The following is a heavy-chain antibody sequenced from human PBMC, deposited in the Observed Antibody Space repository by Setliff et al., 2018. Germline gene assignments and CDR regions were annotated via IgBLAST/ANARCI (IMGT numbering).Heavy chain of an antibody. CDR3: AGGLPGDYDFNCFDT. CDR2: INTSGTT. Sequence: PSETLSLTCTVSGGSLSTYYWSWIRQPAGKELEWIGRINTSGTTRYNPSLRSRATLSVDESMNRFSLNLNSVTAADTAVYYCAGGLPGDYDFNCFDTWGQGAQVTVSS. V-gene: IGHV4-4*07. CDR1: GGSLSTYY. J-gene: IGHJ5*02. D-gene: IGHD3-3*01.